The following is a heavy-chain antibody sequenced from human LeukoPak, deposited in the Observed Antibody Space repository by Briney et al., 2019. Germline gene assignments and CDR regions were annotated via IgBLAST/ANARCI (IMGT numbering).Heavy chain of an antibody. CDR3: AKGRQLADYYYYGMDV. Sequence: PGGSLRLSCAVSGFTFSSYAMSWVRQAPGKGLGWVSAISGSGGSTYYADSVKGRFTISRDNSKNTLYLQMNSLRAEDTAVYYCAKGRQLADYYYYGMDVWGQGTTVTVSS. CDR2: ISGSGGST. D-gene: IGHD6-6*01. J-gene: IGHJ6*02. V-gene: IGHV3-23*01. CDR1: GFTFSSYA.